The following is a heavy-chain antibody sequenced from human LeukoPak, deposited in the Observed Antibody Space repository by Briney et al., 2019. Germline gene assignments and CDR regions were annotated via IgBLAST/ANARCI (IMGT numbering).Heavy chain of an antibody. CDR1: GFTFSSYA. CDR3: AKGQRWELPLDF. J-gene: IGHJ4*02. CDR2: ISDSGRST. Sequence: GGSLRLSCAASGFTFSSYAMTWVRQAPGKGLEWVSAISDSGRSTYYPDSVKGRFTISRDVSKSTLYLQMSSLRAEDTALYYCAKGQRWELPLDFWGQGTLVTVSS. V-gene: IGHV3-23*01. D-gene: IGHD2-15*01.